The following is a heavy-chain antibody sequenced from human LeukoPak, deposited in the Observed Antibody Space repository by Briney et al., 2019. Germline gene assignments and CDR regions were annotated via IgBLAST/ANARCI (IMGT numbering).Heavy chain of an antibody. CDR2: IKQDGSEK. J-gene: IGHJ5*02. D-gene: IGHD3-9*01. CDR1: GFTFSSYW. CDR3: ARIPYYDILTGRISNWFDP. Sequence: PGGSLRLSCAASGFTFSSYWMSWVRQAPGKGLEWVANIKQDGSEKYYVDSVKGRFTISRDNAKNSLYLQMNSLRAEDTAVYYCARIPYYDILTGRISNWFDPWGQGTLVTVSS. V-gene: IGHV3-7*01.